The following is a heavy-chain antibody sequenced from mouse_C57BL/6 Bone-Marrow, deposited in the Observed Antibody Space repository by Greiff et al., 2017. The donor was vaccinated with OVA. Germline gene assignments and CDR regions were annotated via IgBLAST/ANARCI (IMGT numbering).Heavy chain of an antibody. D-gene: IGHD3-3*01. CDR1: GYTFTSYW. J-gene: IGHJ2*01. Sequence: QVQLQQPGTELVKPGASVKLSCKASGYTFTSYWMHWVKQRPGQGLEWIGNINPSNGGTNYNETFKSKATLTVDKSSSTAYLQLSSLTSEDSAVYYCARERALQGRYFDYWGQGTTLTVSS. CDR2: INPSNGGT. CDR3: ARERALQGRYFDY. V-gene: IGHV1-53*01.